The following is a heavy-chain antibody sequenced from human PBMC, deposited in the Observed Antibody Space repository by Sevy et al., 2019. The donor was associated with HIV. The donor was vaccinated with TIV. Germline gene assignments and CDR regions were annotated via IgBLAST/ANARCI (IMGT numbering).Heavy chain of an antibody. J-gene: IGHJ3*02. D-gene: IGHD2-15*01. CDR3: ARELVVLAGAFDI. Sequence: SETLSLTCTVSGGSISSYYWSWIRQPPGKGLEWIGYIYYSGSTNYNPSLKSRVTISVDTSKNQFSLKLSSVTAADTAFYYCARELVVLAGAFDIWVQVTIVTVSS. V-gene: IGHV4-59*01. CDR2: IYYSGST. CDR1: GGSISSYY.